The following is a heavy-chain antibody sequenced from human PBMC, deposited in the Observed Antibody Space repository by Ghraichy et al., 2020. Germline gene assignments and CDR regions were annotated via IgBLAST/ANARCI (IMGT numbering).Heavy chain of an antibody. CDR2: FYYNDDK. V-gene: IGHV2-5*01. CDR3: AHRRIATNPGYFDY. J-gene: IGHJ4*02. D-gene: IGHD2-8*01. CDR1: GFSLTTNGVG. Sequence: SGPTLVKPTQTLTLTCSFSGFSLTTNGVGVGWIRQPPGKALEWLALFYYNDDKRYSPSLERRLTLTRDTSRTQVVLTVTDVDPMDTATYYCAHRRIATNPGYFDYWGQGILVTVSS.